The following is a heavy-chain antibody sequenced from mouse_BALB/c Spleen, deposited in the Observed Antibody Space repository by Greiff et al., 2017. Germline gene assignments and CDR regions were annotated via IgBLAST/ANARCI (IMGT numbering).Heavy chain of an antibody. J-gene: IGHJ4*01. V-gene: IGHV1-37*01. CDR1: GYSFTGYF. D-gene: IGHD2-4*01. Sequence: EVQLQQSGPELVQPGASVKISCKASGYSFTGYFVNWVKQSHGKSLEWIGRINPYNGDTFYNQKFKGKATLTVDKSSSTAHMELLSLTSEDSAVYYCVRSTMITTRAMDYWGQGTSVTVSS. CDR2: INPYNGDT. CDR3: VRSTMITTRAMDY.